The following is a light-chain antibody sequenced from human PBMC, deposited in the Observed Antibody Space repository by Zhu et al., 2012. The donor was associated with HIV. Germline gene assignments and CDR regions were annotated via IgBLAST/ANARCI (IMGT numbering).Light chain of an antibody. Sequence: IVLTQSPATLSLSPGERATLYCGASQSVSSNYLVWYQQKPGQAPRPLIYGASDRASGVPDRFSGSGSGTDFTLTISRLEPEDFAVYYCHQYDRSWTFGQGTKVEIK. V-gene: IGKV3-20*01. J-gene: IGKJ1*01. CDR1: QSVSSNY. CDR3: HQYDRSWT. CDR2: GAS.